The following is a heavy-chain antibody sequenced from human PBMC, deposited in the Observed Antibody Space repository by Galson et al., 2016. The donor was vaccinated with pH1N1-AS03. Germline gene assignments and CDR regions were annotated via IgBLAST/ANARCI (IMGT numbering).Heavy chain of an antibody. J-gene: IGHJ4*02. CDR1: GFRFIDYW. D-gene: IGHD3-10*01. CDR2: IDQDGSEK. CDR3: TIGMVELDY. V-gene: IGHV3-7*01. Sequence: SLRLSCAASGFRFIDYWMTWVRQAPGKGLEWVANIDQDGSEKYYMDSVEGRFTISRDNAKNSLSLQMNSLRSEDTAVYYCTIGMVELDYWGQGTLVTVSS.